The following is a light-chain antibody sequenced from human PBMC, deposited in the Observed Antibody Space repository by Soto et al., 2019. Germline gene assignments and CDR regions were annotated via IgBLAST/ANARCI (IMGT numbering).Light chain of an antibody. V-gene: IGKV3-20*01. J-gene: IGKJ1*01. CDR3: QQYGSRPSA. CDR2: AAS. CDR1: QSVGSNF. Sequence: IVLTQSPGTLSLSPGERATLSCRASQSVGSNFLAWYQQKRGQAPRILIYAASNRASGIPDRFSGSGSGSDLTLTITTLEPGDFAVYYCQQYGSRPSAFGQGTRVEI.